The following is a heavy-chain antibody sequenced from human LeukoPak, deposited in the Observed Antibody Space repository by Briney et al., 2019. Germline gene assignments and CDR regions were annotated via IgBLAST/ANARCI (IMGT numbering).Heavy chain of an antibody. J-gene: IGHJ4*02. Sequence: ASVKVSCKASGYTFTTYGLSWVRQAPGQGLEWMGWISAYNGYTNYAQKLQGRLTMTTDTSTSTAYMELRSLRSDDTAVYYCARVGGGSYYFYFDYRGQGTLVTVSS. CDR1: GYTFTTYG. V-gene: IGHV1-18*01. D-gene: IGHD1-26*01. CDR3: ARVGGGSYYFYFDY. CDR2: ISAYNGYT.